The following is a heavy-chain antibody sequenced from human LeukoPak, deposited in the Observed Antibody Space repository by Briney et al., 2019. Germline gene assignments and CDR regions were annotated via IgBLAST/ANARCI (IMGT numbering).Heavy chain of an antibody. CDR1: GGSVSSGSYY. Sequence: SETLSLTCTVSGGSVSSGSYYWSWIRQPPGKGLEWIGYIYHSGSTYYNPSLKSRVTISVDRSKNQFSLKLSSVTAADTAVYYCARAGDSPFDYWGQGTLVTVSS. J-gene: IGHJ4*02. CDR3: ARAGDSPFDY. V-gene: IGHV4-30-2*01. CDR2: IYHSGST. D-gene: IGHD1-14*01.